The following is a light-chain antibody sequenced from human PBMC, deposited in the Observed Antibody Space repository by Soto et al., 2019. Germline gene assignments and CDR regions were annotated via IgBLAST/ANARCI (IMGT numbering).Light chain of an antibody. CDR2: DVS. CDR3: SSYTTIRTLVI. Sequence: QSALTQPASVSGSPGQSITISCTGSSSDIGGYDYVSWYQHHPGKAPKLIIYDVSNRPSGVSNRFSGSKSGNTASLTISGLQAEDESDYYCSSYTTIRTLVIFGGGTKLTVL. CDR1: SSDIGGYDY. V-gene: IGLV2-14*03. J-gene: IGLJ2*01.